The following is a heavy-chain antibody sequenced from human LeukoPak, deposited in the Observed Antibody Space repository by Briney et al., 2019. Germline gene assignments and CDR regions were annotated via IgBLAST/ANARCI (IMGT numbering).Heavy chain of an antibody. CDR3: ARAWSDYDILTGSYTGPFDY. CDR2: ISGYNGNT. Sequence: ASVKVSCKASGYPFTTYGISWVRQAPGQGLEWMGWISGYNGNTNYAQKLQGRVTMTTDTSTSTAYMGLRSLRSDDTAVYYCARAWSDYDILTGSYTGPFDYWGQGTPVTVPS. D-gene: IGHD3-9*01. V-gene: IGHV1-18*01. J-gene: IGHJ4*02. CDR1: GYPFTTYG.